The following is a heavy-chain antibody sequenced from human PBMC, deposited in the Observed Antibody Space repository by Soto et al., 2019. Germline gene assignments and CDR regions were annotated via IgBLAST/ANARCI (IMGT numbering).Heavy chain of an antibody. Sequence: EVQLVESGGGLVQPGRSLRLSCAASGFTFDDYAMHWVRQAPGKGLEWVSGISWNSGSIGYADYVKGRFTISRDNAKKSLYLQMNSLRAEDTALYYCEKDMGKDHYYGSGSYYGEGYYYYGMDVWGQGTTVTVSS. J-gene: IGHJ6*02. CDR3: EKDMGKDHYYGSGSYYGEGYYYYGMDV. V-gene: IGHV3-9*01. CDR1: GFTFDDYA. D-gene: IGHD3-10*01. CDR2: ISWNSGSI.